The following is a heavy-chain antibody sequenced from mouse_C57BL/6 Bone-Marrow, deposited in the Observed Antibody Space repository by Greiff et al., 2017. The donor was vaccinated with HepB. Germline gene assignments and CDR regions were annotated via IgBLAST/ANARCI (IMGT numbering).Heavy chain of an antibody. V-gene: IGHV8-8*01. CDR1: GFSLSTFGMG. CDR2: IWWDDDK. Sequence: QVTLKESGPGILQPSQTLSLTCSFSGFSLSTFGMGVGWIRQPSGKGLEWLAHIWWDDDKYYNPALKSRLTISKDTSKNQVFLKIANVDTADTATYYCARIAPYYSNYHPYYFDYWGQGTTLTVSS. J-gene: IGHJ2*01. D-gene: IGHD2-5*01. CDR3: ARIAPYYSNYHPYYFDY.